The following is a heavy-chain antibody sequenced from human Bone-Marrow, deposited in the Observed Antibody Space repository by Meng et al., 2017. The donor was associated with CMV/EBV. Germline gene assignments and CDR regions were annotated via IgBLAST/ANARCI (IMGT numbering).Heavy chain of an antibody. V-gene: IGHV3-23*03. CDR3: TKDDNGCTGEGGY. CDR2: IYPDGSTT. D-gene: IGHD3-16*01. Sequence: GGSLRLSRAASGFTFSNYAMSWVRQAPGKGLEWVSVIYPDGSTTFYADSVKGRFTTLRANSKNTLYLQMNSLRDGDTAVYYCTKDDNGCTGEGGYWGQGTLVTVSS. CDR1: GFTFSNYA. J-gene: IGHJ4*02.